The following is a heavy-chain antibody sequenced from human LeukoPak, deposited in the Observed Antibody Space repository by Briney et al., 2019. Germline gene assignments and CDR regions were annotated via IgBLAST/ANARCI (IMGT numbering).Heavy chain of an antibody. CDR3: AREGTYGSLHYYFDY. CDR1: GFTFSSYA. J-gene: IGHJ4*02. V-gene: IGHV3-30-3*01. CDR2: ISYDGSNK. Sequence: QPGRSLRLSCAASGFTFSSYAMHWVRQAPGKGLEWVAVISYDGSNKYYADSVKGRFTISRDNSKNTLYLQMNSLRAEDTAVYYCAREGTYGSLHYYFDYWGQGTLVTVSS. D-gene: IGHD3-10*01.